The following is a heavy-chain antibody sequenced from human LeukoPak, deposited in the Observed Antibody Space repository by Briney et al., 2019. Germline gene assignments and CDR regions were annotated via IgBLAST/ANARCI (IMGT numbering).Heavy chain of an antibody. V-gene: IGHV3-7*03. Sequence: GGSLRLSCAASGFTFSSYWMSWVRQAPGKGLERVANIKDDGGAKYYVDSVKGRFTISRDNAKSSLYLQMSSLRVEDTAVYYCARSSPAIGVGLWGQGTLVTVSS. CDR2: IKDDGGAK. D-gene: IGHD3-3*01. CDR1: GFTFSSYW. J-gene: IGHJ4*02. CDR3: ARSSPAIGVGL.